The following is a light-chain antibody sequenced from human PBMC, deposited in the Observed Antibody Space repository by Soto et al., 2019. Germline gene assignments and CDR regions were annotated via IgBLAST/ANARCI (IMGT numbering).Light chain of an antibody. CDR2: AAS. CDR3: QQRTTWPT. J-gene: IGKJ4*01. CDR1: QGVSRSY. V-gene: IGKV3D-20*02. Sequence: EIVLTQSPGTLSLSPGERATLFCRASQGVSRSYFAWYQPKPGQAPRLLIYAASSRATGVPDRFSGSGSGTDFTLTISRLEPEDFALYYCQQRTTWPTFGGGTKVEIK.